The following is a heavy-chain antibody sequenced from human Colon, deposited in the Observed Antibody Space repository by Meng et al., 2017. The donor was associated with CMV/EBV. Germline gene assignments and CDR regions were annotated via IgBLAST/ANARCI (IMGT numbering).Heavy chain of an antibody. D-gene: IGHD2-2*01. Sequence: ASVKVSCKASGYTFSNYGISWVRQAPGQGLEWMGWISTYNGNANYAQKFQGRVTMTTDTSTSTAYMELRSLRSDDTAVYYCARDSPIYCSSTSCLALTSVDYWGQGTLVTVSS. CDR2: ISTYNGNA. V-gene: IGHV1-18*01. CDR3: ARDSPIYCSSTSCLALTSVDY. CDR1: GYTFSNYG. J-gene: IGHJ4*02.